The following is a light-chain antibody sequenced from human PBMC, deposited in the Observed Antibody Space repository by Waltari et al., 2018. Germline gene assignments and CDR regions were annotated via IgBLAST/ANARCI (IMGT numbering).Light chain of an antibody. CDR2: GAS. J-gene: IGKJ1*01. Sequence: IGVTQFPATLSVSPGQRVTLSCRTSQSVSDHLAWYQQRPGQAPRLLIYGASTRATNVPARFGGSGSGIQFSLTISGLQSEDFAVYYCQHYNTWPGTFGQGTKVEIK. CDR1: QSVSDH. V-gene: IGKV3-15*01. CDR3: QHYNTWPGT.